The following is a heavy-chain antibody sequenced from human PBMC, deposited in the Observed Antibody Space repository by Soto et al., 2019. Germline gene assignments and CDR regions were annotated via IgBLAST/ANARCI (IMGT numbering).Heavy chain of an antibody. CDR2: ISYDGSNK. V-gene: IGHV3-30*18. CDR3: AKDQGYSYGPPPYYYGMDV. J-gene: IGHJ6*02. Sequence: GGSLRLSCAASGFTFSSYGMHWVRQAPGKGLEWVAVISYDGSNKYYADSVKGRFTISRDNSKNTLYLQMNSLRAEDTAVYYCAKDQGYSYGPPPYYYGMDVWGQGTTVTVSS. D-gene: IGHD5-18*01. CDR1: GFTFSSYG.